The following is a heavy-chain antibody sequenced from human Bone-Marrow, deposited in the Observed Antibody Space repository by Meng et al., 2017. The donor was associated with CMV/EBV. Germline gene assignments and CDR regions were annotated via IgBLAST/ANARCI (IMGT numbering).Heavy chain of an antibody. Sequence: SVKVSCKASGGTFSSYAISWVRQAPGQGLEWMGGIIPIFGTANYAQKFQGRVTITTDESTSTAYMELSSLRSEDTAVYYCARGSLTGISLYYYYYGMDFWGQGTTVTCSS. CDR1: GGTFSSYA. V-gene: IGHV1-69*05. CDR3: ARGSLTGISLYYYYYGMDF. CDR2: IIPIFGTA. D-gene: IGHD7-27*01. J-gene: IGHJ6*01.